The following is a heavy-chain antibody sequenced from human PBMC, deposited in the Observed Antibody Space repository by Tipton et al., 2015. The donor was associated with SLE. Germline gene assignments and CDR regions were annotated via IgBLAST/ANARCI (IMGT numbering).Heavy chain of an antibody. D-gene: IGHD1-1*01. CDR3: ATGHFDF. J-gene: IGHJ5*01. Sequence: GLVKPSETLSLICTVSGDSISANSYHWGWVRQPPGKGLEWIGNVYYSGSTYYSASLRSRVTISLDRSRNQFSLRLKSVTAADTAVYYCATGHFDFWGQGRLVTVSS. CDR1: GDSISANSYH. V-gene: IGHV4-39*07. CDR2: VYYSGST.